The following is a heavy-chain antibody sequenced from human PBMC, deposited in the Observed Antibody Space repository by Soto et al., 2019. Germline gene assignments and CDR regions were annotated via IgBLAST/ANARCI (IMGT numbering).Heavy chain of an antibody. CDR1: GGSFRGYY. CDR2: INQSGST. D-gene: IGHD3-22*01. J-gene: IGHJ4*02. Sequence: TSETLSLTCTVFGGSFRGYYWNWIRQPPGKGLGWIGEINQSGSTNYNPSLKSRVTISVDTSKNRFSLKLSSVTAADTAVYYCARGSRDHLSDYYDSSGYLPDHLAYWAQRTPVPVSS. V-gene: IGHV4-34*01. CDR3: ARGSRDHLSDYYDSSGYLPDHLAY.